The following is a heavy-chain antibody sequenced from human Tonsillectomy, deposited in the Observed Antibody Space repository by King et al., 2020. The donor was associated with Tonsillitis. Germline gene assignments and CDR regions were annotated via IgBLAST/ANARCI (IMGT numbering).Heavy chain of an antibody. V-gene: IGHV4-34*01. D-gene: IGHD2-2*01. CDR3: ARAPRQYCSSTSCYPFDP. CDR2: INHSGST. CDR1: GGSFSGYY. J-gene: IGHJ5*02. Sequence: VQLQQWGAGLLKPSETLSLTCAVYGGSFSGYYWSWIRQPPGKGLEWIGEINHSGSTNYNPSLKSRVTISVDTSKNQFSLKLSSVTAADTAVYYCARAPRQYCSSTSCYPFDPWGQGTLVTVSS.